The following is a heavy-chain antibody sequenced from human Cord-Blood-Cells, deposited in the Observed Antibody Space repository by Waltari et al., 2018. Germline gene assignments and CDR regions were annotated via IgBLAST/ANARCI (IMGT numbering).Heavy chain of an antibody. V-gene: IGHV1-24*01. CDR3: ATHKDSSSSFDY. CDR1: GYTLTELS. J-gene: IGHJ4*02. D-gene: IGHD6-6*01. CDR2: FDPEEGET. Sequence: QVQLVQSGAEVKKPGASVKVSCKVSGYTLTELSMHWVRQAPGKGLEWMGGFDPEEGETIYGQKFQGGGTMTEDTSTETAYMELSSLRSEDTAVYYCATHKDSSSSFDYWGQGTLVTVSS.